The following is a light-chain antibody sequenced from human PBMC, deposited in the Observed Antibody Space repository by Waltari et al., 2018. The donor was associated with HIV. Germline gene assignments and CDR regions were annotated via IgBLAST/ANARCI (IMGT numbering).Light chain of an antibody. CDR2: AGS. CDR3: QHYYPSHPIS. J-gene: IGKJ5*01. Sequence: DIQMTQSPSSLSASVGDRVPITLPASQGISNSLTWYQQEPGKAPKLLLYAGSRLESGVPSRFSGSGSGADYTLTISGLQPEDFATYYCQHYYPSHPISFGQGTRLEIK. V-gene: IGKV1-NL1*01. CDR1: QGISNS.